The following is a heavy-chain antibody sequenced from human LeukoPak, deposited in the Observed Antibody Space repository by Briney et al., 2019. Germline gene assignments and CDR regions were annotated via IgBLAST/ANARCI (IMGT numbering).Heavy chain of an antibody. V-gene: IGHV3-23*01. CDR2: ISGSGGST. J-gene: IGHJ3*02. D-gene: IGHD3-9*01. CDR1: GFTFSSYA. CDR3: AKAVGNFDWRRLTDAFDI. Sequence: GGSLRLSCAASGFTFSSYAMSWVRQAPGKGLEWVSAISGSGGSTYYADSVKGRFTISRDNSKNTLYLQMNSLRAEDTAVYYCAKAVGNFDWRRLTDAFDIWGQGTMVTVSS.